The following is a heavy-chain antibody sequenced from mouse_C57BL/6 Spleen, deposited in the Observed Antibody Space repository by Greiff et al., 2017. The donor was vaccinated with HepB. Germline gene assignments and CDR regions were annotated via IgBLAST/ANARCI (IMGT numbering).Heavy chain of an antibody. CDR1: GYSFTGYY. J-gene: IGHJ4*01. V-gene: IGHV1-42*01. CDR3: ARPCATVVVGDYYAVDY. D-gene: IGHD1-1*01. CDR2: INPSTGGT. Sequence: VQLQQSGPELVKPGASVKISCKASGYSFTGYYMNWVKQSPEKSLEWIGEINPSTGGTTYNQKFKAKATLTVDKSSSTAYMQLKSLTSEDSAVYYCARPCATVVVGDYYAVDYWGQGTSVTVSS.